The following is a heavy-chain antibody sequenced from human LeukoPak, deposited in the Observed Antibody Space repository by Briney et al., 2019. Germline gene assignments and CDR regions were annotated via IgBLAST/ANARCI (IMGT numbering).Heavy chain of an antibody. V-gene: IGHV4-59*01. CDR1: GGSISSSY. CDR2: IYYSGST. Sequence: PSETLSLTCTVSGGSISSSYWSWIRQPPGKGLEWIGYIYYSGSTNYNPSLKSRVTMSVDTSKNQFSLRLSSVTAADTALYYCAGGASNNGDWGQGTLVTVSS. CDR3: AGGASNNGD. J-gene: IGHJ4*02. D-gene: IGHD1/OR15-1a*01.